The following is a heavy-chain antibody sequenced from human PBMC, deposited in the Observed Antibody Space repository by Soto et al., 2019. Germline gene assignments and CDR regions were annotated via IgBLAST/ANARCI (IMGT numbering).Heavy chain of an antibody. J-gene: IGHJ6*02. CDR1: GYTFTSYR. D-gene: IGHD3-10*01. V-gene: IGHV1-69*02. Sequence: SVKVSCKASGYTFTSYRISWVRQAPGQGLEWMGRISPILGIANYAQKFQGRVTITADKSTSTAYMELSSLISEDTAVYYCASSGRMGYYGSGSYYNDADYYYGMDVWGQGTTVTVSS. CDR2: ISPILGIA. CDR3: ASSGRMGYYGSGSYYNDADYYYGMDV.